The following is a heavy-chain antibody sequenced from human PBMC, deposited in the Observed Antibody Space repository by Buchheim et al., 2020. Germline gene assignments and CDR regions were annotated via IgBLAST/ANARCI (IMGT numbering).Heavy chain of an antibody. CDR3: ARAVYINLDY. CDR1: GFSFSSYW. V-gene: IGHV3-74*01. CDR2: ISSDGSTT. D-gene: IGHD5/OR15-5a*01. J-gene: IGHJ4*02. Sequence: EVQLVESGGGLVQPGGSLRLSCVASGFSFSSYWMYWVRQVPGKGLVWVSQISSDGSTTNYADSVKGRFTLSRDNAKNTLYLQMNSMRAEDTAVYYCARAVYINLDYWGQGTL.